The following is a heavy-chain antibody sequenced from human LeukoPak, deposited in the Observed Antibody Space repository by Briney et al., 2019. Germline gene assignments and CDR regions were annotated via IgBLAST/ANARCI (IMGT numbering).Heavy chain of an antibody. D-gene: IGHD1-26*01. CDR2: IIPIFGTA. J-gene: IGHJ4*02. Sequence: SVKVSCKASGGTFSSYAISWVRQAPGQGLEWMGGIIPIFGTANYAQKFQGRVTITADEPTSTAYMELSSLRSEDTAVYYCATDLRGSYYWFDYWGQGTLVTVSS. CDR3: ATDLRGSYYWFDY. V-gene: IGHV1-69*13. CDR1: GGTFSSYA.